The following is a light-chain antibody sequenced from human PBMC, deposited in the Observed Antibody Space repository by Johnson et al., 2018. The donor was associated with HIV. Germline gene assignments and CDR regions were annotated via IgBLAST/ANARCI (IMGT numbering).Light chain of an antibody. Sequence: QPVLTQPPSVSAAPGQKVTISCSGSRSNIGNNYVSWYQQLPGTAPKLLISNNSKRPSGIPDRFSGSKSGTSATLAITGLQTGDEADYCCGAWDSSLSAYVFGTGTQVTV. V-gene: IGLV1-51*01. CDR1: RSNIGNNY. J-gene: IGLJ1*01. CDR3: GAWDSSLSAYV. CDR2: NNS.